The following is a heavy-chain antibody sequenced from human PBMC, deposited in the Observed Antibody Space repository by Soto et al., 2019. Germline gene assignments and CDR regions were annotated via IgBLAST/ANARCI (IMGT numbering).Heavy chain of an antibody. CDR2: ISYDGSNK. CDR3: AKDNVVVVAASYYYGMDV. J-gene: IGHJ6*02. V-gene: IGHV3-30*18. D-gene: IGHD2-15*01. Sequence: QVQLVESGGGVVQPGRSLRLSCAASGFTFSSYGMHWVRQAPGKGLEWVAVISYDGSNKYYADSVKGRLTISRDNSKNTLYLQMNSLRAEDTAVYYCAKDNVVVVAASYYYGMDVWGQGTTVTVSS. CDR1: GFTFSSYG.